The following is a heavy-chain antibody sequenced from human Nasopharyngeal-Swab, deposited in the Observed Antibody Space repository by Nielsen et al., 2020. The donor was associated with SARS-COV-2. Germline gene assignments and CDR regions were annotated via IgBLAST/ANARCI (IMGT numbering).Heavy chain of an antibody. D-gene: IGHD3-3*01. CDR1: GGTFSSYA. CDR3: ARDNRFLEWLLSGSAVNWFDP. Sequence: SVKVSCKASGGTFSSYAISWVRQAPGQGLEWMGGIIPIFGTANYAQKFQGRVTITADESTSTAYMELSSLRSEDTAVYYCARDNRFLEWLLSGSAVNWFDPWGRGTLVTVSS. J-gene: IGHJ5*02. V-gene: IGHV1-69*13. CDR2: IIPIFGTA.